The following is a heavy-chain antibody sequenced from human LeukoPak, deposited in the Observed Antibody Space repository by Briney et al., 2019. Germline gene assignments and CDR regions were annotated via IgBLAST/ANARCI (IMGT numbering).Heavy chain of an antibody. V-gene: IGHV4-39*07. CDR3: ARVAVAGIGTSDY. CDR2: IYYSGST. CDR1: GGSISSSSYY. D-gene: IGHD6-19*01. J-gene: IGHJ4*02. Sequence: PSETLSLTCTVSGGSISSSSYYWGWIRQPPGKGLEWIGSIYYSGSTYYNPSLKSRVTISVDKSKNQFSLKLSSVTAADTAVYYCARVAVAGIGTSDYWGQGTLVTVSS.